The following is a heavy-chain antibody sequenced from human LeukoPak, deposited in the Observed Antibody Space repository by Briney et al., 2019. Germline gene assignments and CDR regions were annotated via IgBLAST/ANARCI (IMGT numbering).Heavy chain of an antibody. CDR2: IFEIGNT. J-gene: IGHJ5*01. D-gene: IGHD2-2*01. Sequence: SETLSLTCSVSGGSINNYYWTWIRQPPGKGLEWVGYIFEIGNTNYNPSLKSRATVSLETSKNQFSLRLNSVTAADTAVYYCARGMMPDWFDFWGQGTLVTVSS. V-gene: IGHV4-59*01. CDR3: ARGMMPDWFDF. CDR1: GGSINNYY.